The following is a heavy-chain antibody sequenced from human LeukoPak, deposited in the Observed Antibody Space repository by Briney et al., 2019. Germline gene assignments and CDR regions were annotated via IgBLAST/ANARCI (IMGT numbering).Heavy chain of an antibody. J-gene: IGHJ4*02. Sequence: GGSLRLSCAASGFTFSSYGMHWVRQAPGKGLEWVAFIRYDGSNKYYADSVKGRFTISRDNSKNTLYLQMNSLRAEDTAVYYCAKGPVWWELLGSIDYWGQGTLVTVSS. D-gene: IGHD1-26*01. CDR2: IRYDGSNK. V-gene: IGHV3-30*02. CDR3: AKGPVWWELLGSIDY. CDR1: GFTFSSYG.